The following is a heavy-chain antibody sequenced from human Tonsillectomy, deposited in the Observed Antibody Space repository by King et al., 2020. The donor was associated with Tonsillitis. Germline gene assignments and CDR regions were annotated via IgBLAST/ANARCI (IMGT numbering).Heavy chain of an antibody. D-gene: IGHD3-10*01. Sequence: QLQLQESGPGLVKPSETLSLICTVSGGSISGSSYYWGWIRQPPGKGPEWIVNVYHTGNTYYNPSLKSRFSMSVDTSKNQFSLKLSSVTAADTAVYYCVRHIAYDFGSGSPAADYWGQGTLVTVSS. V-gene: IGHV4-39*01. CDR3: VRHIAYDFGSGSPAADY. J-gene: IGHJ4*02. CDR1: GGSISGSSYY. CDR2: VYHTGNT.